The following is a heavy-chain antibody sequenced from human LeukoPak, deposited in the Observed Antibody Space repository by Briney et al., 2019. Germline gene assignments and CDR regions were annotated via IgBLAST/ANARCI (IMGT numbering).Heavy chain of an antibody. CDR1: GFTFSSYG. CDR3: AREGRTIPDAFDI. CDR2: ISYDGSNK. J-gene: IGHJ3*02. V-gene: IGHV3-30*03. D-gene: IGHD3-10*01. Sequence: GGSLRLSCAASGFTFSSYGMHWVRQAPGKGLEWVAVISYDGSNKYYADSVKGRFTISRDNSKNTLYLQMNSLTADDTAMYYCAREGRTIPDAFDIWGQGTMVTVSS.